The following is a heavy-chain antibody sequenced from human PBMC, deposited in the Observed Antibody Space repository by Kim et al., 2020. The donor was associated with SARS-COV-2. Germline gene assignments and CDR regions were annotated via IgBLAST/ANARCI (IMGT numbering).Heavy chain of an antibody. CDR1: GFTLSSYA. Sequence: GGSLRLSCAASGFTLSSYAMHWVRQAPGKGLECVTIISYDGSNKYYADSVKGRFTISRDNSKNTLYLQMNSLRPEDTAVYYCARDAKRGYSYGWTYYYYG. D-gene: IGHD5-18*01. CDR3: ARDAKRGYSYGWTYYYYG. J-gene: IGHJ6*01. CDR2: ISYDGSNK. V-gene: IGHV3-30*04.